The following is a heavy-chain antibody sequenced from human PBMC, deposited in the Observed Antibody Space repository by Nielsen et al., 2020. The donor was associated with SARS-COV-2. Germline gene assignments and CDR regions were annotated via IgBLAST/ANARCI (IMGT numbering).Heavy chain of an antibody. CDR1: DGSLSSSSYY. CDR3: ASNYVDYYGSGRYFGY. D-gene: IGHD3-10*01. CDR2: VYYIGST. V-gene: IGHV4-39*07. Sequence: SETLSLTCTVSDGSLSSSSYYWGWIRQPPGKGLEWIGSVYYIGSTYYNPSLKSRLTISVDTSKNQFSLKLSSVTAADTAVYYCASNYVDYYGSGRYFGYWGQGMLVTVSS. J-gene: IGHJ4*02.